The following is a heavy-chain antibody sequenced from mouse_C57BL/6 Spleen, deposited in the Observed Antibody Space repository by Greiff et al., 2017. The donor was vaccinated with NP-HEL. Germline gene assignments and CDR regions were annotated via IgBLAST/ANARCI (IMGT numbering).Heavy chain of an antibody. CDR2: IRSKSSNYAT. D-gene: IGHD4-1*01. J-gene: IGHJ3*01. Sequence: EVQRVESGGGLVQPKGSLKLSCAASGFTFNTYAMHWVRQAPGKGLEWVARIRSKSSNYATYYADSVKDRFTISRDDSQSMLYLQMNNLKTEDTAMYYCVRGELGRDGFAYWGQGTLVTVSA. CDR1: GFTFNTYA. CDR3: VRGELGRDGFAY. V-gene: IGHV10-3*01.